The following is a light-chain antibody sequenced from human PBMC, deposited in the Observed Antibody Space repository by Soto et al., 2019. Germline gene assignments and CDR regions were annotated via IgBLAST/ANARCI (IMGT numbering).Light chain of an antibody. CDR1: QSILYSSHNKNY. Sequence: DIVMTQSPDSLAVSLGERATINCKSSQSILYSSHNKNYLAWYQQKPGQPPKLLIYWASTRESGVPDRFSGSGSGTDFTLTISSLQAEDVAVYYCQQYYSPPWTFGQGTKVEIK. CDR2: WAS. CDR3: QQYYSPPWT. V-gene: IGKV4-1*01. J-gene: IGKJ1*01.